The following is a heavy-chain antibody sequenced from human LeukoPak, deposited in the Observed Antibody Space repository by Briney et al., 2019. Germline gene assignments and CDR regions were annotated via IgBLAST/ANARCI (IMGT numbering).Heavy chain of an antibody. CDR3: AKGLSWNDESALDI. CDR1: GFTFSSYD. Sequence: GGSLRLSCAASGFTFSSYDMHWVRQATGKGLEWVSAIGTAGDTYYPGSVKGRFTISRENAKNSLYLQMNSLRAEDTAVYYCAKGLSWNDESALDIWGQGTMVTVSS. CDR2: IGTAGDT. J-gene: IGHJ3*02. V-gene: IGHV3-13*01. D-gene: IGHD1-1*01.